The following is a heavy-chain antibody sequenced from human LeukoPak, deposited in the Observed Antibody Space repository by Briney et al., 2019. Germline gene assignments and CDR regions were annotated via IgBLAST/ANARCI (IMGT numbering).Heavy chain of an antibody. D-gene: IGHD2-2*01. Sequence: SETLSLTCTVSGGSISSYYWSWIRQPAGKGLECIGYIYYSGSTNYNPSLKSRVTISVDTSKNQFSLKLSSVTAADTAVYYCARVGGDSYCSSTSCYHYFDYWGQGTLVTVSS. V-gene: IGHV4-59*01. CDR1: GGSISSYY. CDR3: ARVGGDSYCSSTSCYHYFDY. CDR2: IYYSGST. J-gene: IGHJ4*02.